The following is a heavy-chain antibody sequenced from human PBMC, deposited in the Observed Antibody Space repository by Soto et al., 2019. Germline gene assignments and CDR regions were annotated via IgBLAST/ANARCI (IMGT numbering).Heavy chain of an antibody. CDR3: AHRLADIVASEFYFDF. CDR1: GFSLSTSGVG. D-gene: IGHD5-12*01. Sequence: QITLKESGPTLVKPTQTLTLTCTFSGFSLSTSGVGVCWIRQPPGKALEWLAHIYWNDDKRYSPSLKSRLTITKDTSTNQVVLTMTNMDPMDTATYYCAHRLADIVASEFYFDFWGQGTLVTVSS. J-gene: IGHJ4*02. V-gene: IGHV2-5*01. CDR2: IYWNDDK.